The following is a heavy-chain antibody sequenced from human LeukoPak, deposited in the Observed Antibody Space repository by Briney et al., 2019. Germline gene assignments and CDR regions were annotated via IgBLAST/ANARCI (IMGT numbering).Heavy chain of an antibody. CDR1: GYTFTGYY. CDR2: INPNSGGT. D-gene: IGHD6-13*01. Sequence: ASVKVSCKASGYTFTGYYMHWVRQAPGQGLEWMGWINPNSGGTNYAQKFQGRVTMTRDTSISTAYMELSRLRSDDTAVYYCARESYSSSWKKHNWFDPWGQGTLVTVSS. V-gene: IGHV1-2*02. J-gene: IGHJ5*02. CDR3: ARESYSSSWKKHNWFDP.